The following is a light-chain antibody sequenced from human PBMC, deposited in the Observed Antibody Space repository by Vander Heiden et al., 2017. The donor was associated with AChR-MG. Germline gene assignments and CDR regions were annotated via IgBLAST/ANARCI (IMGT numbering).Light chain of an antibody. CDR1: QSVSRY. Sequence: EIVLTQSPATLSLSPGERATLSCRASQSVSRYLAWFQQKPGQPPRLLMYDASSRATGIPARFSGSGSGTDFTLTISGLEPEDFAVYYCQQRTAWPTTFGQGTRLEIK. CDR3: QQRTAWPTT. V-gene: IGKV3-11*01. CDR2: DAS. J-gene: IGKJ5*01.